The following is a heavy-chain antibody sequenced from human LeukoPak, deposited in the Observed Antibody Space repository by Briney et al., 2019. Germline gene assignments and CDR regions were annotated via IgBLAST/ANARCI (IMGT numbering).Heavy chain of an antibody. CDR1: GFTFSSYG. V-gene: IGHV3-74*01. Sequence: GGTLRLSCAASGFTFSSYGMSWVRQAPGKGLVCVSRINSDGTSTVYADSVKGRFTISRDNAKNTVYLQMSGLGVDDTAVYYCARDNYYSIDYWGQGTLVTVSS. CDR3: ARDNYYSIDY. D-gene: IGHD1-26*01. J-gene: IGHJ4*02. CDR2: INSDGTST.